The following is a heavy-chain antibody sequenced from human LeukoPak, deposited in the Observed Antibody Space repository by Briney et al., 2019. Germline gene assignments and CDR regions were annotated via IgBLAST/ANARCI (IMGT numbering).Heavy chain of an antibody. D-gene: IGHD5-24*01. Sequence: PSQTLSLTCTVPGGSISSGSYDWSWIRQPAGKGLEWIGRIYTSGSTNNNPSLKSRVTISVDTSKNQFSLKPSSVTAADTAVYYCARDRRWLQHNNWFDPWGQGTLVTVSS. CDR1: GGSISSGSYD. J-gene: IGHJ5*02. CDR2: IYTSGST. CDR3: ARDRRWLQHNNWFDP. V-gene: IGHV4-61*02.